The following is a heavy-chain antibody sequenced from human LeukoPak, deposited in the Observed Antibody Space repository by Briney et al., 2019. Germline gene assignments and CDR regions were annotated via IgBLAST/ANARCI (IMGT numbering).Heavy chain of an antibody. CDR1: GFTFSSYA. CDR2: ISGSCGST. CDR3: VKRRSDNGSPDY. J-gene: IGHJ4*02. Sequence: GGSLRLSCAASGFTFSSYAMSWVRQAPGKGLEWVSAISGSCGSTYYAGSVKGRFTISRDNSKNSLYLQMNSLRAENTAVYFCVKRRSDNGSPDYWGQGTLVTVSS. D-gene: IGHD4-17*01. V-gene: IGHV3-23*01.